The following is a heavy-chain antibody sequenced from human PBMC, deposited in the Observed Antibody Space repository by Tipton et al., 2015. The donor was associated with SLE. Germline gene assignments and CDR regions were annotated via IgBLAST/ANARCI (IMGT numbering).Heavy chain of an antibody. V-gene: IGHV3-30*04. CDR2: ISYDGSNK. J-gene: IGHJ4*02. CDR3: AREWEAGPYYYGSGSYFDY. Sequence: SLRLSCAASGFTFSSYAMHWVRQAPGKGLEWVAVISYDGSNKYYADSVKGRFTISRDNSKNTLYLQMNSLRAEDTAVYYCAREWEAGPYYYGSGSYFDYWGQGTLVTVSS. CDR1: GFTFSSYA. D-gene: IGHD3-10*01.